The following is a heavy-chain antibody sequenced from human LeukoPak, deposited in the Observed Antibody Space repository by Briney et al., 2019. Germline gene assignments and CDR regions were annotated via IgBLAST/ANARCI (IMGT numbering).Heavy chain of an antibody. D-gene: IGHD4-17*01. CDR2: IKSKTDGGTT. Sequence: GGSLRLSCAASGFTFSNAWMSWVRQAPGKGLEWVGRIKSKTDGGTTDYAAPVKGRFTISRDDSKNTLYLQVNSLKTEDTAVYYCTTGGYGDYAFDYWGQGTLVTVSS. CDR3: TTGGYGDYAFDY. V-gene: IGHV3-15*01. J-gene: IGHJ4*02. CDR1: GFTFSNAW.